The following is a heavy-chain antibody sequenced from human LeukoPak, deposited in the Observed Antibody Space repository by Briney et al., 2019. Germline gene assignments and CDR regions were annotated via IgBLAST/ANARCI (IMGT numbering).Heavy chain of an antibody. Sequence: TSETLSLTCPVSGGSISSYYWSWIRQPPGKGLEWIGYIYYSGSTNYNPSLKSRVTISVDTSKNQFSLKLSSVTAADTAVYYCARVNRYYDILTGYYDDAFDIWGQGTMVTVSS. J-gene: IGHJ3*02. CDR3: ARVNRYYDILTGYYDDAFDI. CDR2: IYYSGST. D-gene: IGHD3-9*01. V-gene: IGHV4-59*01. CDR1: GGSISSYY.